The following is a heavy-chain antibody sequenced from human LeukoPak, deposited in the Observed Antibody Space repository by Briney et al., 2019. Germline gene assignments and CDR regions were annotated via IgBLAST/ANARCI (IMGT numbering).Heavy chain of an antibody. D-gene: IGHD1-26*01. CDR1: GFRFDDFA. J-gene: IGHJ4*02. Sequence: PGRSLRLSCGASGFRFDDFAMHWVRQAPGKGLEWVANIKQDGSEKYYVDSVKGRFTISRDNAKNSLYLQMNSLRAEDTAVYYCARRRYSGSSQHFDYWGQGTLVTVSS. CDR2: IKQDGSEK. CDR3: ARRRYSGSSQHFDY. V-gene: IGHV3-7*01.